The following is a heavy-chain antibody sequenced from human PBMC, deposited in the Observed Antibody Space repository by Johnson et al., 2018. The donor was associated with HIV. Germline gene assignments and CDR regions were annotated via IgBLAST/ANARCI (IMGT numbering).Heavy chain of an antibody. Sequence: EVQLVESGGGLVQPGGSLRLSCAASGFTFSSYAMSWVRQAPGKGLEWVSAISGSGGSTYYADSVKGRFTISRDNSKNTLYLQMNSLRAEDTAVYYCAKDSERITILGVVIEFNTNDAFDIWGQGTMVTVSS. V-gene: IGHV3-23*04. CDR3: AKDSERITILGVVIEFNTNDAFDI. CDR1: GFTFSSYA. J-gene: IGHJ3*02. CDR2: ISGSGGST. D-gene: IGHD3-3*01.